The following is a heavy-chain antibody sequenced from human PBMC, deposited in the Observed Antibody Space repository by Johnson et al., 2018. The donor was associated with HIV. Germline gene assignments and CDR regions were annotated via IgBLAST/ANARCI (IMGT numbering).Heavy chain of an antibody. Sequence: SIGYADSVKGRFTISRDNSKNTLYLEINSLRAEDTAVYYCARAPGYSRAFDIWGQGTMVTVSS. CDR3: ARAPGYSRAFDI. J-gene: IGHJ3*02. D-gene: IGHD5-18*01. CDR2: SI. V-gene: IGHV3-66*01.